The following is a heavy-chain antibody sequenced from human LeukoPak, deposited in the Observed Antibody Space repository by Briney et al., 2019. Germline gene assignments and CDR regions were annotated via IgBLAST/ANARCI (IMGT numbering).Heavy chain of an antibody. CDR2: IYYSGST. CDR3: ARYACSGYYRYYFDY. Sequence: SETLSLTCTVSGGSISSSSYSWGWIRQPPGRGLEWIGNIYYSGSTYYNPSLKSRVTISEDTSKNQFSLNLSSVTAADTAVYYCARYACSGYYRYYFDYWGQGPLVTLSS. J-gene: IGHJ4*02. D-gene: IGHD3-22*01. V-gene: IGHV4-39*01. CDR1: GGSISSSSYS.